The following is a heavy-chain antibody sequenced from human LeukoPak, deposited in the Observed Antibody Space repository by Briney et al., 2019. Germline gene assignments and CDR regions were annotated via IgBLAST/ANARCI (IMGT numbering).Heavy chain of an antibody. CDR1: GGSFSGYY. V-gene: IGHV4-34*01. Sequence: SETLSLTCAVYGGSFSGYYWSWIRQPPGKGLEWIGEINHSGSTNYNPSLKSRVTMSVDTSKNQFSLKLSSVTAADTPVYYCARDTGPEVAAAGARWFDPWGQGTLVTVSS. CDR3: ARDTGPEVAAAGARWFDP. CDR2: INHSGST. D-gene: IGHD6-13*01. J-gene: IGHJ5*02.